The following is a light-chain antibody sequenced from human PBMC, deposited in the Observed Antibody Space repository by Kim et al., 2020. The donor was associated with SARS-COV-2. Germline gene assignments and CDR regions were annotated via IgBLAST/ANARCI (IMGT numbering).Light chain of an antibody. CDR2: LNSDGSH. CDR3: QTWDSDIQV. CDR1: TGHSRYA. J-gene: IGLJ3*02. Sequence: QPVLTQSPSASASLGASVKLTCTLSTGHSRYAIAWHQQQPEKGPRYLMKLNSDGSHTKGDEIPDRFSGSSSGAERYLTISSLQFEDEADYYCQTWDSDIQVFGGGTQLTVL. V-gene: IGLV4-69*01.